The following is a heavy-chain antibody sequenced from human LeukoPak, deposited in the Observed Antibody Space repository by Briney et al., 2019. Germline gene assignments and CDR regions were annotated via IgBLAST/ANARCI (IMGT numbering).Heavy chain of an antibody. D-gene: IGHD5-12*01. Sequence: GGSLRLSCAASGFTFSSYAMSWVRQAPGKGLEWVSAISGSGGSTYYADSVKGRFTIPRDNSKNTLYLQMNSLRAEDTAVYYCAKNRGYSGYVGTWGQGTLVTASP. CDR1: GFTFSSYA. V-gene: IGHV3-23*01. CDR3: AKNRGYSGYVGT. J-gene: IGHJ5*02. CDR2: ISGSGGST.